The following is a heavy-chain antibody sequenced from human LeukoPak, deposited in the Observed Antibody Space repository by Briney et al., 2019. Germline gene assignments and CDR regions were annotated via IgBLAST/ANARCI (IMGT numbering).Heavy chain of an antibody. CDR3: ARDLIVPVGLTGSGSYSTDY. CDR1: GGSISSYY. D-gene: IGHD3-10*01. CDR2: IYSSGST. J-gene: IGHJ4*02. V-gene: IGHV4-4*07. Sequence: SETLSLTCTVSGGSISSYYWSWIRQPAGKGLEWIGRIYSSGSTNYNPSLKSRVTMSVDTSKNQFSLKLSSVTAADTAVYYCARDLIVPVGLTGSGSYSTDYWGQGTLVTVSS.